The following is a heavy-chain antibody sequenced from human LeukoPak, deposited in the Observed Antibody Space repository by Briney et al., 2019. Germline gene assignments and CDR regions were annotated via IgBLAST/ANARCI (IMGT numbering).Heavy chain of an antibody. CDR3: ARIRDSSGWVNFDY. Sequence: GESLKISCKGSEYTFTTYWIGWVRQMPGKGLEWMGVIYPGDSDTRYRPSFQGQVTISADKSISTAYLQWSSLKASDTAMYYCARIRDSSGWVNFDYWGQGTLVTVSS. J-gene: IGHJ4*02. CDR1: EYTFTTYW. V-gene: IGHV5-51*01. CDR2: IYPGDSDT. D-gene: IGHD6-19*01.